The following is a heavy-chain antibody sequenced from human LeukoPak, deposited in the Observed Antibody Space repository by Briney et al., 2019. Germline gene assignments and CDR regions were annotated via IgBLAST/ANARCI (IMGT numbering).Heavy chain of an antibody. V-gene: IGHV3-7*01. CDR3: ARGGAARPDF. CDR1: GFTFSTYL. CDR2: IKADGGEK. D-gene: IGHD6-6*01. J-gene: IGHJ4*02. Sequence: SGGSLRLSCAASGFTFSTYLMNWFRQTPGKGLEWVAKIKADGGEKDHVASVKGRFTISRDNAKNSLYLQMNSLRVEDTAVYYCARGGAARPDFWGQGTLVTVSS.